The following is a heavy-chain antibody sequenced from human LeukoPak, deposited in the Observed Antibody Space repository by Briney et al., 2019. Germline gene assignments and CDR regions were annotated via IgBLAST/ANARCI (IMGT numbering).Heavy chain of an antibody. CDR2: FDLEDGAT. J-gene: IGHJ4*02. Sequence: GASVKVSCKVSGYTLTELSMHWVRQAPGKGLEGMGGFDLEDGATIYAQKFQGRVTMTEDTSTDTAYMELSSLRSEDTAVYYCATVVLYSGYYFDYWGQGTLVTVSS. V-gene: IGHV1-24*01. CDR3: ATVVLYSGYYFDY. D-gene: IGHD5-12*01. CDR1: GYTLTELS.